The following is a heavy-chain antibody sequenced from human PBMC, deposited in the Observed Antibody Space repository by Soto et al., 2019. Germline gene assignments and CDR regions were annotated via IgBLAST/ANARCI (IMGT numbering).Heavy chain of an antibody. CDR1: GFTFDDYT. V-gene: IGHV3-43*01. J-gene: IGHJ6*02. CDR3: ARLYSSSMDV. CDR2: ISWDGGST. Sequence: GGSLRLSCAASGFTFDDYTMHWVRQAPGKGLGWVSLISWDGGSTYYADSVKGRFTISRDNSKNSLYPQMNSLRTEDTALYYCARLYSSSMDVWGQGTTVTVSS. D-gene: IGHD5-18*01.